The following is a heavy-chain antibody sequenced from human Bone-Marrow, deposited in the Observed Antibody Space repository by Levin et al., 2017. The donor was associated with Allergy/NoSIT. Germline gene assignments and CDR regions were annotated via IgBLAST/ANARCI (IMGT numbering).Heavy chain of an antibody. J-gene: IGHJ5*02. CDR2: ITPVTGVT. V-gene: IGHV1-69*02. Sequence: ASVKVSCKASGGTFSSHTINWVRQAPGQGLEWMGRITPVTGVTNYAQKFQGRVALTADNSTSTAYMELSSLKFDDTAVYFCTRDPAALYSSSWFDLWGQGTLVHVST. D-gene: IGHD6-13*01. CDR3: TRDPAALYSSSWFDL. CDR1: GGTFSSHT.